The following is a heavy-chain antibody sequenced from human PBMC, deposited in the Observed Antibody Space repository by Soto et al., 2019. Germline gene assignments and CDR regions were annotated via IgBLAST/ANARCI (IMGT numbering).Heavy chain of an antibody. J-gene: IGHJ4*02. Sequence: SETLSLTCTVSGGSISSGGYSWSWIQQPPGKGLEWIGYMYHSGSTYYNPSLKSRVTISVDTSKNQFSLKLSSVTAADTAVYYCARGMTTVTTLDYWGQGTLVTVSS. CDR3: ARGMTTVTTLDY. CDR2: MYHSGST. V-gene: IGHV4-30-2*01. CDR1: GGSISSGGYS. D-gene: IGHD4-4*01.